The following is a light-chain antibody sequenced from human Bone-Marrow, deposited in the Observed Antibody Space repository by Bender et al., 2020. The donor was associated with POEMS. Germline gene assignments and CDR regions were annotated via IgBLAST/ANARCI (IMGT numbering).Light chain of an antibody. J-gene: IGLJ3*02. CDR2: EVS. CDR3: QSYDSSLTAWV. V-gene: IGLV2-14*01. Sequence: QSALTQPASVSGSPGQSITISCAGTTSDIGAYNYVSWYQQHPGKAPKLMIYEVSNRPSGVSDRFSGSKSGNTASLTISGLRPEDEGEYYCQSYDSSLTAWVFGGGTKLTVL. CDR1: TSDIGAYNY.